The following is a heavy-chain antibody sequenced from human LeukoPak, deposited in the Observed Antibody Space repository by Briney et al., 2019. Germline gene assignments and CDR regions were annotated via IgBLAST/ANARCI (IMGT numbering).Heavy chain of an antibody. V-gene: IGHV3-20*04. CDR2: INWNGGST. CDR3: ARGSIAIYYYGSRGYFDY. D-gene: IGHD3-22*01. J-gene: IGHJ4*02. Sequence: GGSLRLSCAASGXTFDDYAMSWVRQAPGKGLEWVSGINWNGGSTGYADSVKGRFTISRDNAKNSLYLQMNSLRAEDTALYYCARGSIAIYYYGSRGYFDYWGQGTLVTVSS. CDR1: GXTFDDYA.